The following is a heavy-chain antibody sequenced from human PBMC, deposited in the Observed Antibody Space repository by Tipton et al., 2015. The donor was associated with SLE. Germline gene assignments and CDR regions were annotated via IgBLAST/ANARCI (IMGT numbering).Heavy chain of an antibody. CDR2: IYHSGST. CDR1: GGSFSGYY. D-gene: IGHD6-13*01. CDR3: ARGRQLEYYFDY. Sequence: TLSLTCAVYGGSFSGYYWSWIRQPPGKGLEWIGEIYHSGSTNYNPSLKSRVTISVDTSKTQFSLKLNSVTAADTAVYFCARGRQLEYYFDYWGQGTLVTVSS. J-gene: IGHJ4*02. V-gene: IGHV4-34*01.